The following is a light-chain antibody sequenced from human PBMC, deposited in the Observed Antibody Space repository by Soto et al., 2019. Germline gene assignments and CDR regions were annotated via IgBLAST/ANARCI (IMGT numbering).Light chain of an antibody. V-gene: IGKV1-8*01. CDR1: QGISSY. CDR3: QQYYRYPQT. CDR2: AAS. Sequence: ALRMTQSPSSLSASTGDRVTITCRASQGISSYLAWYQQKPGKAPKLLIYAASTLQSGVPSRFSGSGSGTDFTLTVSYLQSEDFATYYCQQYYRYPQTFGQGTKVEIK. J-gene: IGKJ1*01.